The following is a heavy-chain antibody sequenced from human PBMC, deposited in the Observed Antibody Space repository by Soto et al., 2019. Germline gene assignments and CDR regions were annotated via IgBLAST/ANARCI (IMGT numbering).Heavy chain of an antibody. CDR2: IIPIFGTA. J-gene: IGHJ4*02. CDR1: GGTFSSYA. Sequence: QVQLVQSGAEVKKPGSSVKVSCKASGGTFSSYAISWVRQAPGQGLEWMGGIIPIFGTANYAQKFQGRVTRPADQAPSPAYMELSSLRSEDTAVYYCARAPMDTPDPTVTYDYWGQGTLVTVSS. V-gene: IGHV1-69*12. CDR3: ARAPMDTPDPTVTYDY. D-gene: IGHD4-17*01.